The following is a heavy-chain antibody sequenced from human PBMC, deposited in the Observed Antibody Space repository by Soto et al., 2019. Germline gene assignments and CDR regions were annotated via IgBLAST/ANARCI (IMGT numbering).Heavy chain of an antibody. V-gene: IGHV1-3*04. CDR2: INTGTDNT. CDR3: ARDRGYSYGLHAFDI. CDR1: GYTFTDYA. D-gene: IGHD5-18*01. J-gene: IGHJ3*02. Sequence: QVQLVQSGAEIKKPGASVKFSCKASGYTFTDYAIHWVRQAPGQRLEWMGWINTGTDNTKYSQKFQGRVTTTRDTSASTAYMELSSLRSEDTAVYYCARDRGYSYGLHAFDIWGQGTMVTVSS.